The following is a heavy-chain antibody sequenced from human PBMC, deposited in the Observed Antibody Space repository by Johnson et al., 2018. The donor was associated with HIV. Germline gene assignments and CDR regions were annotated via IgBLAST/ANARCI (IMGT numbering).Heavy chain of an antibody. CDR3: AKAIGGTSSSWSYPWGAFDI. V-gene: IGHV3-74*01. CDR1: GFSFSTYW. Sequence: VQLVESGGGLVQPGGSLRLSCAASGFSFSTYWMHWVRQAPGKGQVWVSRITSDGSNTTYADSVKGRFPISRDNAKNTLYPQMNSLRAEDTALYYCAKAIGGTSSSWSYPWGAFDIWGQGTMVTVSS. J-gene: IGHJ3*02. D-gene: IGHD6-13*01. CDR2: ITSDGSNT.